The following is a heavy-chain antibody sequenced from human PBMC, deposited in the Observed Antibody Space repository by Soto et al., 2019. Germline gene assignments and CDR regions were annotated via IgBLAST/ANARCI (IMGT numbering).Heavy chain of an antibody. CDR3: AKILYGSGSYFDY. J-gene: IGHJ4*02. D-gene: IGHD3-10*01. CDR1: GFTSSSYA. CDR2: VSGSGGST. Sequence: EVQLLESGGGLVQPGGSMRLSCAVFGFTSSSYAMSWVRQAPGKGLEWVSTVSGSGGSTYYADSVKGRFTISRDNSKKTLNLQMNSLRAEDTAVYYCAKILYGSGSYFDYWGQGTLVTVSS. V-gene: IGHV3-23*01.